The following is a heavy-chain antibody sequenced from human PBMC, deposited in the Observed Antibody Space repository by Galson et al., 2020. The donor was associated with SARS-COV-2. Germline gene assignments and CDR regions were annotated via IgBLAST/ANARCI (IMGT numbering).Heavy chain of an antibody. CDR1: RCSINSGRYY. J-gene: IGHJ4*02. CDR2: ISYSRTT. D-gene: IGHD3-9*01. CDR3: ARGDFDGVNGRPPAGFDD. V-gene: IGHV4-31*03. Sequence: SETLSPTCSLSRCSINSGRYYWSWIRQHPGKGLEWIGYISYSRTTYSNPSLKSRLSISVDTSRNQFSLTRTSVTAADTAIYYCARGDFDGVNGRPPAGFDDWGQGTLGTGSS.